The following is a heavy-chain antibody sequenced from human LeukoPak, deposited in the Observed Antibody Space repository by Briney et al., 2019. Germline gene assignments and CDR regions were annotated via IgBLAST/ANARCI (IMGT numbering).Heavy chain of an antibody. J-gene: IGHJ4*02. V-gene: IGHV6-1*01. Sequence: SQTLSLTCAVSGDSVSSKNGAWNWIRQSPSRGLEWLGRTYYRSKWYNDYVESIEGRMTISQDTSKNQYSLHLNSVTPDDTAVYYCARDLGTTGWHTFDYWGQGTLVTVSS. D-gene: IGHD6-19*01. CDR3: ARDLGTTGWHTFDY. CDR1: GDSVSSKNGA. CDR2: TYYRSKWYN.